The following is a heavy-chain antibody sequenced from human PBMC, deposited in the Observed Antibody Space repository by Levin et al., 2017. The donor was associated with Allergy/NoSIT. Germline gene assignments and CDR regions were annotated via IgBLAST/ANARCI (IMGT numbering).Heavy chain of an antibody. Sequence: GGSLRLSCATSGFTFSTYWMNWVRQAPGKGLVWVSLINPDGSTTTYADSVKGRFTISRDNAKNTVYLQMNSLRAEDTAVYYCARDLAGSPDYWGQGTLVTVSS. CDR3: ARDLAGSPDY. CDR1: GFTFSTYW. D-gene: IGHD1-26*01. CDR2: INPDGSTT. J-gene: IGHJ4*02. V-gene: IGHV3-74*01.